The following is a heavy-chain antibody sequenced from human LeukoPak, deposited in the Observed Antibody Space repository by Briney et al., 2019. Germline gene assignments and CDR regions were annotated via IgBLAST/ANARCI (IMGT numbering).Heavy chain of an antibody. CDR3: ARVGSGYDYFGY. CDR2: IYTSGST. Sequence: PSETLSLTCTVFGGSISDYYWSWIRQPAGKGLEWLGRIYTSGSTKYNPSLESRVTMSVDTSKNQFSLKLSFVTAADTAVYYCARVGSGYDYFGYWGQGTLVTVSS. V-gene: IGHV4-4*07. CDR1: GGSISDYY. J-gene: IGHJ4*02. D-gene: IGHD3-22*01.